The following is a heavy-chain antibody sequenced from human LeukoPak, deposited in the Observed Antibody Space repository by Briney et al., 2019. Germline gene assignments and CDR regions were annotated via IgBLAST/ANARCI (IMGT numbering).Heavy chain of an antibody. Sequence: SETLSLTCTVSGGSISDYSWSWIRQPPGKGLEWIGNIYYSGSANHNPSLRSRVTISRDTSKNQFSLKLTSVTTADTAVYYCARAGGVKTAALDLDYWGQGTLVTVSS. CDR1: GGSISDYS. CDR2: IYYSGSA. D-gene: IGHD6-25*01. V-gene: IGHV4-59*01. CDR3: ARAGGVKTAALDLDY. J-gene: IGHJ4*02.